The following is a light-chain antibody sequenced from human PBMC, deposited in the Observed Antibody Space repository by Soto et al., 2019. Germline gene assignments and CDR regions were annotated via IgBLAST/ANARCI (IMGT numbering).Light chain of an antibody. Sequence: EIVMTQSPATLSVSPGERATLSCRASQSVSSNLAWYQQKPGQAPRLLIYDASNRATGIPARFSGSGSGTDFTLTISSLEPEDSAVYYCQQRSNWPLTFGPGTKVDIK. CDR1: QSVSSN. V-gene: IGKV3-11*01. CDR3: QQRSNWPLT. J-gene: IGKJ3*01. CDR2: DAS.